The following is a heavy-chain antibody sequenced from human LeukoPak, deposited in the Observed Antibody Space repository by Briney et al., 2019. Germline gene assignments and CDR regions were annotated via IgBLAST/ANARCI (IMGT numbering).Heavy chain of an antibody. V-gene: IGHV3-23*01. CDR1: GFTFGSYG. CDR3: ARLTGYSNGGVDY. CDR2: ITPNADRA. Sequence: GGSLRLSCAASGFTFGSYGMSWVRQAPGRGLEWVSFITPNADRASYADSVEGRFTISRENPRNTRYMQMNRLRAEDTAVYYFARLTGYSNGGVDYWGQGTLVSVSP. J-gene: IGHJ4*02. D-gene: IGHD3-9*01.